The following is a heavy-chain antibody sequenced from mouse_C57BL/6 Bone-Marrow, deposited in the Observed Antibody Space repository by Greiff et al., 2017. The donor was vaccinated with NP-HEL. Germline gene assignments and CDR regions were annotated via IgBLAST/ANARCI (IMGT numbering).Heavy chain of an antibody. CDR1: GYTFTSYW. CDR2: INPSNGGT. D-gene: IGHD1-1*01. V-gene: IGHV1-53*01. CDR3: ARYREGITTDFDV. J-gene: IGHJ1*03. Sequence: QVQLQQPGTELVKPGASVKLSCKASGYTFTSYWMHWVKQRPGQGLEWIGNINPSNGGTNYNEKFKSKATLTVDKSASTAYMQLSSLTSEDSAVYYCARYREGITTDFDVWGTGTTVTVSS.